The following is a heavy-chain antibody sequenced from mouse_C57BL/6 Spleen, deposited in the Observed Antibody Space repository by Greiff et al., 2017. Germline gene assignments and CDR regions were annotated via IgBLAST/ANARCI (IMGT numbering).Heavy chain of an antibody. J-gene: IGHJ2*01. CDR3: ARRAARYYFDY. CDR1: GYAFSSYW. Sequence: QVHVKQSGAELVKPGASVKISCKASGYAFSSYWMNWVKQRPGKGLEWIGQIYPGDGDTNYNGKFKGKATLTADKSSSTAYMQLSSLTSEDSAVYFCARRAARYYFDYWGQGTTLTVSS. CDR2: IYPGDGDT. V-gene: IGHV1-80*01. D-gene: IGHD3-1*01.